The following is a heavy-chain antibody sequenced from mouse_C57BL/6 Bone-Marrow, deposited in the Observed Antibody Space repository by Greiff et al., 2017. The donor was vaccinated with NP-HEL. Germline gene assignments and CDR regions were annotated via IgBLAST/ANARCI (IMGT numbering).Heavy chain of an antibody. V-gene: IGHV5-4*01. J-gene: IGHJ4*01. CDR1: GFTFSSYA. D-gene: IGHD2-4*01. Sequence: EVQVVESGGGLVKPGGSLKLSCAASGFTFSSYAMSWVRQTPEKRLEWVATISDGGSYTYYPDNVKGRFTISRDNAKNNLYLQMSHLKSEDTAMYYCARVYYDYGEGAMDYWGQGTSVTVSS. CDR3: ARVYYDYGEGAMDY. CDR2: ISDGGSYT.